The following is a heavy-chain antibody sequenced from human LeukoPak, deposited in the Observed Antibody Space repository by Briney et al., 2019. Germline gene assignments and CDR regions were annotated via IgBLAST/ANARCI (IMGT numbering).Heavy chain of an antibody. D-gene: IGHD4-17*01. CDR2: VFYTGTT. Sequence: PSETLSLTCTVSGDSISGYHWNWIRQPPGKGLEWIGHVFYTGTTKYHPSLKSRIAISVDTSSNQFSLKLRSVTTADTAVYYCARGITVTTTSDHLDFWGQGILVTVPS. CDR3: ARGITVTTTSDHLDF. V-gene: IGHV4-59*01. CDR1: GDSISGYH. J-gene: IGHJ4*02.